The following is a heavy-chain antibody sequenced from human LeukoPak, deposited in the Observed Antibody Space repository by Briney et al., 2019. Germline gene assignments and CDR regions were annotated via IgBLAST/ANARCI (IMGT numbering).Heavy chain of an antibody. CDR3: VRGGYRGFDYEY. CDR2: IRSKAYGGTT. V-gene: IGHV3-49*04. CDR1: GFTFGDYA. Sequence: PGGSLRLSCTASGFTFGDYAMSWVRQAPGKGLEWVGFIRSKAYGGTTEYAASVKGRFTISRDDSKSIAYLQMNSLKTEDTAVYYCVRGGYRGFDYEYWGQGTLVTVSS. D-gene: IGHD5-12*01. J-gene: IGHJ4*02.